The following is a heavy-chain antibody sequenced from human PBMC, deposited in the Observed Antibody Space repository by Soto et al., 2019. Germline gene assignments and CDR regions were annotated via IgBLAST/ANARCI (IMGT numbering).Heavy chain of an antibody. CDR1: GVTMIYGGYS. CDR2: ISHLDTT. V-gene: IGHV4-30-2*06. Sequence: KSSWTXSVTCSVSGVTMIYGGYSWSWIRQSPGNGLDWLGYISHLDTTYYNPSFKSLLSLSVDRTRNEFSLSLSSMTAPDKAVPYSDRARGSHSFQLWGPGIQLTVYS. CDR3: DRARGSHSFQL. D-gene: IGHD2-21*01. J-gene: IGHJ4*02.